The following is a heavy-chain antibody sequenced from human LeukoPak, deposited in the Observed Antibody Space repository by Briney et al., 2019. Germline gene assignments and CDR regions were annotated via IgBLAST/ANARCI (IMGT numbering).Heavy chain of an antibody. CDR3: ARGLPWLYYYMDV. Sequence: PSETLSLTCAVYGGSFSGYYWSWIRQPPGKGLEWIGEINHSGSTNYNPSLKSRVTISVDTSKNQFSLKLSSVTAADTAVYYCARGLPWLYYYMDVWGKGTTVTVSS. CDR2: INHSGST. J-gene: IGHJ6*03. CDR1: GGSFSGYY. V-gene: IGHV4-34*01. D-gene: IGHD3-9*01.